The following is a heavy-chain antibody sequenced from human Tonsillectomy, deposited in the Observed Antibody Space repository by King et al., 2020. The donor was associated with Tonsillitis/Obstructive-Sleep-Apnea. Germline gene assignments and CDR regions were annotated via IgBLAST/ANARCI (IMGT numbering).Heavy chain of an antibody. Sequence: QLVQSGAEVKKPGASVKVSCKASGYTFTSYGITWVRQAPGLGLEWMGWISAYIGETKYGQKFQGRVAMTTDTSTSTAYMELRSLGSDDTAVYYCARDYCSGGRCYSEWFDTWGQGTLVTVSS. J-gene: IGHJ5*02. CDR1: GYTFTSYG. CDR3: ARDYCSGGRCYSEWFDT. D-gene: IGHD2-15*01. V-gene: IGHV1-18*01. CDR2: ISAYIGET.